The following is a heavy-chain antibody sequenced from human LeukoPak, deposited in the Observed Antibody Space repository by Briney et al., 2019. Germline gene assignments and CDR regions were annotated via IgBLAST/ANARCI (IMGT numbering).Heavy chain of an antibody. CDR2: ISSSSGYT. Sequence: GGSLRLSCAASGFTFNDYYMSWIRQAPGKGLEWISYISSSSGYTKYADSVKGRFTISRDNAKNSLYLQMNSLRAEDTAVYYCARASDPWLQLTWGQGTLVTVSS. D-gene: IGHD5-24*01. J-gene: IGHJ5*02. CDR1: GFTFNDYY. V-gene: IGHV3-11*06. CDR3: ARASDPWLQLT.